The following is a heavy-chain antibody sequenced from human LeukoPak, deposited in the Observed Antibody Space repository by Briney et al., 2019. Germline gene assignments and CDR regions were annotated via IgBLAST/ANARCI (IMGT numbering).Heavy chain of an antibody. D-gene: IGHD6-13*01. CDR1: GFTFSNYE. Sequence: PGGSLRLSCAAPGFTFSNYEMNWVRQAPGKGLEWISHISNFGDIIHYADSVEGRFTISRDNDKNSIYLQMNSLRAEDTAVYYCAKDATPALGTVYMDVWGKGTTVTISS. CDR3: AKDATPALGTVYMDV. J-gene: IGHJ6*03. CDR2: ISNFGDII. V-gene: IGHV3-48*03.